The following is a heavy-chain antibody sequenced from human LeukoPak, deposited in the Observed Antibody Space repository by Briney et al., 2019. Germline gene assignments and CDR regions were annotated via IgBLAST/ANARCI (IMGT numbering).Heavy chain of an antibody. CDR2: IKFDGSLA. D-gene: IGHD3-22*01. V-gene: IGHV3-74*01. CDR3: VTGHYDSRMYFDL. Sequence: PGGSLRLSCGASGLTFNTYWIHWVRQAPGKGLVWVSQIKFDGSLASYADSVKGRFTIPRDNTKNTLYLQMNSLGTEDTAVYYCVTGHYDSRMYFDLWGRGTLVIVSS. J-gene: IGHJ2*01. CDR1: GLTFNTYW.